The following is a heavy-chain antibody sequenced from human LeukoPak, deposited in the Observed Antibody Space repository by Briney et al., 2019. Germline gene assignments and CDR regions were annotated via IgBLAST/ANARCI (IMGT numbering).Heavy chain of an antibody. D-gene: IGHD3-10*01. J-gene: IGHJ4*02. CDR1: VFTYSSYA. CDR3: AKKEAYYYGSGSDYFDY. CDR2: ISCSGGSK. V-gene: IGHV3-23*01. Sequence: GRSLRLSCASSVFTYSSYATSWVRQAPGKGLEGVSAISCSGGSKHYADSVKGRFTISRDNSKNTLYLQMNSLRAEDTAVYYCAKKEAYYYGSGSDYFDYWGQGTLVTVSS.